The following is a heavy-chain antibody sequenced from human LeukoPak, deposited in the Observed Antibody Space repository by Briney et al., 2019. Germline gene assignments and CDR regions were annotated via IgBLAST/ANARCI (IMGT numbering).Heavy chain of an antibody. CDR1: GGSISSSSYY. D-gene: IGHD3-10*01. CDR3: ARVAAYYGSGSYED. V-gene: IGHV4-39*07. CDR2: IYYSGST. Sequence: SETLSLTCTVSGGSISSSSYYWGWIRQPPGKGLEWIGSIYYSGSTYYNPSLKSRVTISVDTSKNQFSLKLSSVTAADTAVYYCARVAAYYGSGSYEDWGQGTLVTVSS. J-gene: IGHJ4*02.